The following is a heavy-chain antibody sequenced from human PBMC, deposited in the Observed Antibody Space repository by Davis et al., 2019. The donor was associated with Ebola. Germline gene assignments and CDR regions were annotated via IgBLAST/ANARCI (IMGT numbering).Heavy chain of an antibody. CDR2: ISPSSDYI. CDR1: GFTFSTYS. V-gene: IGHV3-21*01. Sequence: GESLKISCAASGFTFSTYSVNWVRQAPGKGLEWVSSISPSSDYIYYADSVRGRFTISRDNAKNSLYLQMNSLRAEDTAVYYCARYVIAAAQSSVDYWGQGALVTVSS. CDR3: ARYVIAAAQSSVDY. D-gene: IGHD6-13*01. J-gene: IGHJ4*02.